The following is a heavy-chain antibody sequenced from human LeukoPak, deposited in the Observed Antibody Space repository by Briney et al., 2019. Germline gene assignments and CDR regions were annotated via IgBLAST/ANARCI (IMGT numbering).Heavy chain of an antibody. CDR2: IYWNDDK. D-gene: IGHD3-10*01. V-gene: IGHV2-5*01. CDR1: GFSLDTTAVG. Sequence: SGPTLVNPTQTLTLTCTFSGFSLDTTAVGVGWIRQPPGEALEWLALIYWNDDKRYSPSLKNRLTITKDTSKNQVVLTMTNMDPVDTATYYYAHLWYGGGYFDYWGQGTLVTVSS. J-gene: IGHJ4*02. CDR3: AHLWYGGGYFDY.